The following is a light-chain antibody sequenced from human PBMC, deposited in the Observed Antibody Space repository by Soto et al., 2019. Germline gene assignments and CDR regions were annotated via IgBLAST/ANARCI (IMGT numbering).Light chain of an antibody. CDR1: NSNIGRNT. V-gene: IGLV1-44*01. J-gene: IGLJ2*01. CDR2: TNI. Sequence: QSALTQPPSASGTPGQSVTISCSGSNSNIGRNTVNWYQQLPGRAPKLLIYTNIQRPSGVPDRFSASKSGTSASVAISGLQSGDEADYYCAAWDDSLNGVVFGGGTKLTVL. CDR3: AAWDDSLNGVV.